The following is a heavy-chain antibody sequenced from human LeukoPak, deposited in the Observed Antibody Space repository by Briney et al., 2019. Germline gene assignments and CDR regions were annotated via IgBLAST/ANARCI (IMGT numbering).Heavy chain of an antibody. CDR3: ASKAYYDFWSGPFDY. V-gene: IGHV3-23*01. CDR1: GFTFSSYA. J-gene: IGHJ4*02. Sequence: GESLRLSCAASGFTFSSYAMSWVRQAPGKGLEWVSAISGSGGSTYYADSVKGRFTISRDNSKNTLYLQMNSLRAEDTAVYYCASKAYYDFWSGPFDYWGQGTLVTVSS. D-gene: IGHD3-3*01. CDR2: ISGSGGST.